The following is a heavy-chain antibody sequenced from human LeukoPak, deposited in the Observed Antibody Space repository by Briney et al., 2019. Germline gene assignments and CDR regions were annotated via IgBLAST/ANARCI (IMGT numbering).Heavy chain of an antibody. Sequence: ASVKVSCKASGGTFSSYAISWVRQAPGQGLEWMGRIIPIFGIANYAQKFQGRVTITADKSTSTAYMELSSLRSEGTAVYYCAREGDTAMAPSYYYYGMDVWGQGTTVTVSS. CDR3: AREGDTAMAPSYYYYGMDV. V-gene: IGHV1-69*04. CDR2: IIPIFGIA. D-gene: IGHD5-18*01. CDR1: GGTFSSYA. J-gene: IGHJ6*02.